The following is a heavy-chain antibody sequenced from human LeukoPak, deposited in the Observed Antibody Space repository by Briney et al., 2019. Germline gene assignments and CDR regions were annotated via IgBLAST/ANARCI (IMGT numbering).Heavy chain of an antibody. CDR3: ASQPGIAAAGNGG. D-gene: IGHD6-13*01. CDR2: FDPEDGET. J-gene: IGHJ4*02. CDR1: GYTLTELS. V-gene: IGHV1-24*01. Sequence: ASVKVSCKVSGYTLTELSMHWVRQATGKGLEWMGGFDPEDGETIYAQKMQGTVTQTEDTSTDTAYMELSRLRSEETAVYYCASQPGIAAAGNGGWGQGTLLTVSS.